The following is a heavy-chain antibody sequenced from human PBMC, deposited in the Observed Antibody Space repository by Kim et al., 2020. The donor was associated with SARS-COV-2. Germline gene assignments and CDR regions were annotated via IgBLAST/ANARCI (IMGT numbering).Heavy chain of an antibody. V-gene: IGHV3-30*02. J-gene: IGHJ4*02. CDR3: AKDEADNYGSGVGDY. Sequence: DSVKGRLTISRDNSKNTLYLQMNSRRAEDTAVYYCAKDEADNYGSGVGDYWGQGTLVTVSS. D-gene: IGHD3-10*01.